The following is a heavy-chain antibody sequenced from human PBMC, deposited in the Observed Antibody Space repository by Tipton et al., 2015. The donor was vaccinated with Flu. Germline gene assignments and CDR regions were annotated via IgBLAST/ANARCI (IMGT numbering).Heavy chain of an antibody. Sequence: SLRLSCAASGFTFDDYAMHWVRQVPGKGLEWVSLVSWDGGSTYYADFVKARFTISRDNAKNSLYLQMNSLRPEDTALYYCAKVESFFYGYFDCWGQGTLVTVSS. CDR1: GFTFDDYA. D-gene: IGHD2/OR15-2a*01. CDR2: VSWDGGST. V-gene: IGHV3-43D*04. CDR3: AKVESFFYGYFDC. J-gene: IGHJ4*02.